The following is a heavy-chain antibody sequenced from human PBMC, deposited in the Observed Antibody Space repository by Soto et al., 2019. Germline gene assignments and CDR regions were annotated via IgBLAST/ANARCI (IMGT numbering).Heavy chain of an antibody. CDR3: AKRRGDGYFDL. CDR1: GFTFRNFV. CDR2: IGGASGST. Sequence: GGSLRLSCSASGFTFRNFVMGWVRRAPWKGLVWVSAIGGASGSTYYADSVKGRFTISRDNSKDTLSLQMNSLGAEDTALYYCAKRRGDGYFDLWGRGTLVTVSS. V-gene: IGHV3-23*01. J-gene: IGHJ2*01. D-gene: IGHD7-27*01.